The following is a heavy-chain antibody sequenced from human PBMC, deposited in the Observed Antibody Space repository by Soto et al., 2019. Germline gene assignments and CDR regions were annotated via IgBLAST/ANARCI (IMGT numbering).Heavy chain of an antibody. Sequence: QVQLQESGPGLVKPSETLSLTCTVSGGSISSYYWSWIRQPPGKGLEWIGYIYYSGSTNYNPPLKSRVTISVDTSKNQFSLKLSSVTAADTAVYYCARDVSSAAAGTGWFDPWGQGTLVTVSS. CDR2: IYYSGST. J-gene: IGHJ5*02. D-gene: IGHD6-13*01. CDR1: GGSISSYY. CDR3: ARDVSSAAAGTGWFDP. V-gene: IGHV4-59*01.